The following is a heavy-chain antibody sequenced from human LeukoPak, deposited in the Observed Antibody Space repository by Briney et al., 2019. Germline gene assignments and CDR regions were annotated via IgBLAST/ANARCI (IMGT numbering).Heavy chain of an antibody. D-gene: IGHD1-26*01. CDR2: INHSGST. Sequence: KSSETLSLTCAVYGGSFSGYYWSWIRQPPGKGLEWIGEINHSGSTNYNPSLKSRVTISVDTSKNQFSLKLSSVTAADTAVYYCARPRSAYSGSYPSSSYDAFDIWGQGTMVTVSS. J-gene: IGHJ3*02. CDR3: ARPRSAYSGSYPSSSYDAFDI. V-gene: IGHV4-34*01. CDR1: GGSFSGYY.